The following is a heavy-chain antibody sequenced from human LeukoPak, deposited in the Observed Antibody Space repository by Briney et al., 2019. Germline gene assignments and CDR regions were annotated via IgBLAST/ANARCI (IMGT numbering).Heavy chain of an antibody. CDR2: IYSSGST. CDR3: ARGHYDLAP. CDR1: GGSISGYY. V-gene: IGHV4-59*01. Sequence: PSETLSLTCTVSGGSISGYYWSWIRQPPRKGLEWIGYIYSSGSTKYDPPLESRVTISLDTSKNQVSLNLSSVTAADTAIYFCARGHYDLAPWGQGILVTVSS. J-gene: IGHJ5*02. D-gene: IGHD4-17*01.